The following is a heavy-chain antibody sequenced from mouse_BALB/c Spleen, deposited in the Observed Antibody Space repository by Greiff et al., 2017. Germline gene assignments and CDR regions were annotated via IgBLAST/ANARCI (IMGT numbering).Heavy chain of an antibody. D-gene: IGHD2-2*01. Sequence: EVKLQQSGPSLVKPSQTLSLSCSVTGDSITSGYWNWIRKFPGNKLEYMGYISYSGSTYYNPSLKSRISITRDTSKNQYYLQLNSVTTEDTATYYCASSYGYDVGWFAYWGQGTLVTVSA. CDR1: GDSITSGY. CDR3: ASSYGYDVGWFAY. CDR2: ISYSGST. J-gene: IGHJ3*01. V-gene: IGHV3-8*02.